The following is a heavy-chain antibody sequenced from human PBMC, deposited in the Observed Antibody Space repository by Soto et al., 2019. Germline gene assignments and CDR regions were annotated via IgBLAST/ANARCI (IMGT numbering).Heavy chain of an antibody. V-gene: IGHV1-69*01. CDR2: IIPIFGTA. CDR3: ARARLATMIVASGDAFDI. J-gene: IGHJ3*02. Sequence: QVQLVQSGAEVKKPGSSVKVSCKASGGTFSSYAISWVRQAPGQGLEWMGGIIPIFGTANYAQKFQGRVTITADESTSTAYMELSSLRSEDTAVYYCARARLATMIVASGDAFDIWGQGTMVTVSS. CDR1: GGTFSSYA. D-gene: IGHD3-22*01.